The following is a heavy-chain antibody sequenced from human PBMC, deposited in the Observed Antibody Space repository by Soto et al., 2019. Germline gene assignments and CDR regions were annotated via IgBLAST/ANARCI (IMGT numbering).Heavy chain of an antibody. CDR2: IYYSGST. CDR3: ARSPYDSSNYYPVY. Sequence: PSETLSLTCTVSGASISSGGYYWSWIRQHPGKGLEWIGYIYYSGSTYYNPSLKSRVTMSVDTSKNQFSLKLSSVAAADTAVYYCARSPYDSSNYYPVYWGQGTLVTVSS. J-gene: IGHJ4*02. D-gene: IGHD3-22*01. V-gene: IGHV4-31*03. CDR1: GASISSGGYY.